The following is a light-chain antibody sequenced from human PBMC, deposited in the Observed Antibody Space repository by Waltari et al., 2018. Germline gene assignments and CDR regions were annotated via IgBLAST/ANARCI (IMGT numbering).Light chain of an antibody. CDR3: QQYNTYST. CDR1: QSIRTW. CDR2: KAS. V-gene: IGKV1-5*03. Sequence: DIQMTQSPSILSASVGDRVTITCRASQSIRTWLAWYQQKPGKAPNLLIDKASSLHSGVPSRFSGSGSGTEFTLTISSLQPDDFATYYCQQYNTYSTFGQGTKVEIK. J-gene: IGKJ1*01.